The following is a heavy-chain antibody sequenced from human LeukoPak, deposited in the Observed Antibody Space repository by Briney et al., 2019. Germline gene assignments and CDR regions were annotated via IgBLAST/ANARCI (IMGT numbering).Heavy chain of an antibody. CDR2: ISYDGPNK. CDR3: ARGVRIAVAGNIDY. Sequence: GGSLRLSCAASGFTFSSYAMHWVRRAPGKGLEWVAVISYDGPNKNYADSVKGRFTISRDNSKNTLYLQMNSLRAEDTAVYHCARGVRIAVAGNIDYWGQGTLVTVSS. J-gene: IGHJ4*02. V-gene: IGHV3-30*14. CDR1: GFTFSSYA. D-gene: IGHD6-19*01.